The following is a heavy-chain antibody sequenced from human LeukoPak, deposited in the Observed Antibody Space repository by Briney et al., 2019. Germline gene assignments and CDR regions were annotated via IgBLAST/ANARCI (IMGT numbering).Heavy chain of an antibody. CDR3: ARDLGYSSGPNY. D-gene: IGHD6-19*01. V-gene: IGHV3-21*01. Sequence: PGGSLTLACAASGFTFSSYSMNWVRQPPGKGLEWVSSISSSSRYIYYVGSVKGRFTISRDNAKNSLYLQMNSLRAEDTAVYYCARDLGYSSGPNYWGQGTRVTVSS. CDR1: GFTFSSYS. J-gene: IGHJ4*02. CDR2: ISSSSRYI.